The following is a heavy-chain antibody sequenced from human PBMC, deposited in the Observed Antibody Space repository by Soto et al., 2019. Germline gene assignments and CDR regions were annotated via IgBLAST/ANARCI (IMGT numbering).Heavy chain of an antibody. J-gene: IGHJ4*02. CDR1: GFSLSTNGVG. D-gene: IGHD1-26*01. Sequence: QITLKESGPTLVKPTQTLTLTCTFSGFSLSTNGVGVGWIRQPPGKALEWLALIYWDDDERYSPSLKSRLTITKDTDKNQVVLTMTNMDQVDTATYYCARRGSGIKEGIFDYWGQGTLVTVSS. V-gene: IGHV2-5*02. CDR2: IYWDDDE. CDR3: ARRGSGIKEGIFDY.